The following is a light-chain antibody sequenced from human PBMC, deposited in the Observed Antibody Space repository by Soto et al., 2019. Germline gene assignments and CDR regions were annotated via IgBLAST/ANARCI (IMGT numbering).Light chain of an antibody. CDR1: SSLIGSYNH. CDR3: ASSTRDSLYV. V-gene: IGLV2-14*03. CDR2: AVT. Sequence: SVLTPPSSVSGSPGQSITISCSGTSSLIGSYNHVAWYQQFPGKSAKLMIYAVTNRPSGVSYRFSGSKSGNTASLTISALLAEDEADYLGASSTRDSLYVSGTGTKGTVL. J-gene: IGLJ1*01.